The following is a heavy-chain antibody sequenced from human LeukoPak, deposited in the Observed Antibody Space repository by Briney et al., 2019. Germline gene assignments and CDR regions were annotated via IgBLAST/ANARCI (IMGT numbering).Heavy chain of an antibody. D-gene: IGHD2-15*01. CDR2: IYPGDSDA. J-gene: IGHJ1*01. Sequence: GESLKISCEGSGYNFINYWIGWVRQMPGKGLEWMGTIYPGDSDARYSPSFQGQVTISADKSISTAYLQWSSLKASDTAMYYCARMAGCSGGSCFAEYFQYWGQGTLVTVSS. CDR1: GYNFINYW. V-gene: IGHV5-51*01. CDR3: ARMAGCSGGSCFAEYFQY.